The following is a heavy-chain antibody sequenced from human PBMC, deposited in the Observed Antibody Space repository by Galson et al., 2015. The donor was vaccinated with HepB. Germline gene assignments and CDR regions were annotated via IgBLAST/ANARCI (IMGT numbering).Heavy chain of an antibody. CDR2: INAGTGDT. CDR1: GYRFTSYD. D-gene: IGHD2-2*01. Sequence: SVKVSCKASGYRFTSYDMHWVRQAPGQRPEWMGWINAGTGDTKYSEKFQGRVTITRDTSASTAYMALSSLRSEDTAVYFCARCFTGIAVELADQKVVEFGMDVWGQGTTVTVSS. CDR3: ARCFTGIAVELADQKVVEFGMDV. J-gene: IGHJ6*02. V-gene: IGHV1-3*01.